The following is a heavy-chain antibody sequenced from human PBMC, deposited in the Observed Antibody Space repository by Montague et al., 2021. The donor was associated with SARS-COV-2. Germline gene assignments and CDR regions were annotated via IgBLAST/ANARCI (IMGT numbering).Heavy chain of an antibody. CDR3: ASGEFFYYGSGNYYRSALDD. CDR1: GASFSGYY. V-gene: IGHV4-34*12. J-gene: IGHJ6*02. D-gene: IGHD3-10*01. CDR2: VIHSGTT. Sequence: SETLSLTCHVHGASFSGYYWSWVRQSPGKGLEWIGEVIHSGTTNYNPSLKCRVTISIDSSNDRFSLRLTSLTAADTGVYYCASGEFFYYGSGNYYRSALDDWGQGTTVTVSS.